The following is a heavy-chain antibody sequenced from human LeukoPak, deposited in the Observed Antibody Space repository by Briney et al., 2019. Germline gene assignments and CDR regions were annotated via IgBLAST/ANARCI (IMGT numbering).Heavy chain of an antibody. Sequence: GASVKVSCKASGYTFTSYGISWVRQAPGQGLEWMGWISAYNGNTNYAQKLQGRVTMTTDTSTSTAYMELRSLRSDDTAVYYCARESLDSGSSWFDPWGQGTLVTVSS. J-gene: IGHJ5*02. CDR1: GYTFTSYG. V-gene: IGHV1-18*01. CDR2: ISAYNGNT. CDR3: ARESLDSGSSWFDP. D-gene: IGHD3-10*01.